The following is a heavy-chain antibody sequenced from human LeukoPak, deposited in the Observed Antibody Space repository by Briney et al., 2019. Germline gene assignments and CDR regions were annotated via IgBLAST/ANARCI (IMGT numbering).Heavy chain of an antibody. J-gene: IGHJ6*02. V-gene: IGHV4-34*01. CDR2: INPSGST. CDR3: ARGRAAARPDSYYYYGMDV. Sequence: SETLSLICAVYGGSFSGYYWSWIRQPPGKGLEWIGEINPSGSTNYNPSLKSRVTISVDTSKNQFSLKLSSVTAADTSVYYCARGRAAARPDSYYYYGMDVWGQGTTVTVSS. CDR1: GGSFSGYY. D-gene: IGHD6-6*01.